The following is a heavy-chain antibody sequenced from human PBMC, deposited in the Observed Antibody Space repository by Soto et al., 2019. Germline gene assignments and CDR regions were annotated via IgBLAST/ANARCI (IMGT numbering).Heavy chain of an antibody. CDR3: GLAARERLRTFDAFDI. Sequence: GGSLRLSCAASGFTFSSYGMSWVRQAPEKGLEWVSAISGSGGSTYYADSVKGRFTISRDNSKNTLYLQMNSLRAEDTAVYYWGLAARERLRTFDAFDIWGQGTMVTVSS. V-gene: IGHV3-23*01. J-gene: IGHJ3*02. CDR2: ISGSGGST. D-gene: IGHD1-1*01. CDR1: GFTFSSYG.